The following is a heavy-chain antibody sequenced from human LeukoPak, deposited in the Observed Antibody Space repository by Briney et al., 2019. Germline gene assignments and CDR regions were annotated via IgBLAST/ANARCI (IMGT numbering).Heavy chain of an antibody. CDR3: ARADPVEMATIGDWFDP. CDR1: GYTFTGYY. V-gene: IGHV1-2*02. J-gene: IGHJ5*02. CDR2: INPNSGGT. D-gene: IGHD5-24*01. Sequence: GASVKVSCKASGYTFTGYYIHWVRQAPGQGLEWMGWINPNSGGTNYAQKFQGRVTMTRDTSISTAYMELSRLRSDDAAVYYCARADPVEMATIGDWFDPWGQGTLVTVSS.